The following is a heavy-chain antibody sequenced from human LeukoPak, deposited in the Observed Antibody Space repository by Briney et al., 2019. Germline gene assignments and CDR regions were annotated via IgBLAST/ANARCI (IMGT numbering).Heavy chain of an antibody. CDR3: AREYIAAAGTHALYYFDY. V-gene: IGHV1-69*13. J-gene: IGHJ4*02. D-gene: IGHD6-13*01. Sequence: SVKVSCKASGGXFSSYAISWVRQAPGQGLEWMGGIIPIFGTANYAQKFQGRVTITADESTSTAYMELSSLRSEDTAVYYCAREYIAAAGTHALYYFDYWGQGTLVTVSS. CDR1: GGXFSSYA. CDR2: IIPIFGTA.